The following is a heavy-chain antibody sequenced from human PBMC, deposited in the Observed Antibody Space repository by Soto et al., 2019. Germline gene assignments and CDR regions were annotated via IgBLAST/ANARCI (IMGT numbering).Heavy chain of an antibody. CDR1: GFTFSSYA. Sequence: PGGSLRLSCAASGFTFSSYAMHWVRQAPGKGLEWVAVISYDGSNKYYADSVKGRFTISRDNSKNQFSLQLNSVTPEDTAVYYCARVAESPPYYYGMDVWGQGTTVTVSS. CDR3: ARVAESPPYYYGMDV. J-gene: IGHJ6*02. CDR2: ISYDGSNK. V-gene: IGHV3-30-3*01.